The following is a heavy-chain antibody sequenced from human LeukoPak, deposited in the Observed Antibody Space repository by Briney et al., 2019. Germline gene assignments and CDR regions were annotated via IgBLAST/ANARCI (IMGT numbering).Heavy chain of an antibody. J-gene: IGHJ4*02. CDR3: ALESGDSMGY. V-gene: IGHV3-53*01. Sequence: PGGSLRLCCAASGFTVSSNYMSWVRQAPGKGLEWVSVIYSGGSTYYADSVKGRFTISRDNSKNTLYLQMNSLRAEDTAVYYCALESGDSMGYWGQGTLVTVSS. D-gene: IGHD2-21*02. CDR1: GFTVSSNY. CDR2: IYSGGST.